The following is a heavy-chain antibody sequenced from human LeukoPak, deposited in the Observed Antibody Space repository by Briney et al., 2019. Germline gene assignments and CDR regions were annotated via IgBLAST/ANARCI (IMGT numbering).Heavy chain of an antibody. CDR3: ARGLRYFANG. D-gene: IGHD3-9*01. CDR1: GGSISSGSYY. J-gene: IGHJ4*02. V-gene: IGHV4-61*02. Sequence: SETLSLTCTVSGGSISSGSYYWSWIRQPAGKGLEWIGRIYTSGSTNYNPSLKSRVTISVDTSKNQFSLKLSSVTAADTAVYYCARGLRYFANGWGQGTLVTVSS. CDR2: IYTSGST.